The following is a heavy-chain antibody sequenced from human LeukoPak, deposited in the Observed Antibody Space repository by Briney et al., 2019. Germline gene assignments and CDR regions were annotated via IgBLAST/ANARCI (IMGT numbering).Heavy chain of an antibody. V-gene: IGHV3-21*01. D-gene: IGHD3-16*01. CDR2: ISSSSSYI. CDR1: GFTFSSYS. J-gene: IGHJ4*02. Sequence: PGGSLRLSCAASGFTFSSYSMNWVRQAPGKGLEWVSSISSSSSYIYYADSVKGRFTISRDNAKNSLYLQMNSLRAEDTAVYYCARFGDQGDYFDYWGQGTLVTVSS. CDR3: ARFGDQGDYFDY.